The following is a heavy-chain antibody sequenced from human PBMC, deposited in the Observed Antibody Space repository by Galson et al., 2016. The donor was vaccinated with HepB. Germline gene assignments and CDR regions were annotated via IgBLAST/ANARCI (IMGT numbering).Heavy chain of an antibody. CDR1: GFTFSSYA. CDR2: ISGGGGST. Sequence: LRLSCAASGFTFSSYAMSWVRQAPGKGLEWVSTISGGGGSTYYADSVKGRFTISRDNSKNRLSLQMNSLTAEDTAVYYCAKDFSLRWHDYGDPTPLGKYGMDVWGQGTTVTVSS. D-gene: IGHD4-17*01. V-gene: IGHV3-23*01. CDR3: AKDFSLRWHDYGDPTPLGKYGMDV. J-gene: IGHJ6*02.